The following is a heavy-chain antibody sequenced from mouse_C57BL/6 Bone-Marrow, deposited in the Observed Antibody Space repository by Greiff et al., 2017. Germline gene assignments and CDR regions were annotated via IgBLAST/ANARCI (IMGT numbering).Heavy chain of an antibody. Sequence: VQLQQPGAELVKPGASVKLSCKASGYTFTSYWMQWVKQRPGQGLEWIGEIDPSDSYTNYNQKFKGKATLTVDTSSSTAYMQLSSLTSERSAVYYCASPIYYGDRHGYFDVWGTGTTVTVSS. CDR2: IDPSDSYT. D-gene: IGHD2-13*01. CDR1: GYTFTSYW. CDR3: ASPIYYGDRHGYFDV. V-gene: IGHV1-50*01. J-gene: IGHJ1*03.